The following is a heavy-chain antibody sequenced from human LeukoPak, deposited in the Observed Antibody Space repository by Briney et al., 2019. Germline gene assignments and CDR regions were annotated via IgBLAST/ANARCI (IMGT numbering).Heavy chain of an antibody. D-gene: IGHD3-22*01. CDR1: GYTFTSYA. V-gene: IGHV7-4-1*02. J-gene: IGHJ4*02. CDR2: INTNTGNP. Sequence: GASVKVSCKASGYTFTSYAMNWVRQAPGQGLEWMGWINTNTGNPTYAQGFTGRFVFSSDTSVSTAYLQISSLKAEDTAVYYCARGVVVITEYYFDYWGQGTLVTVSS. CDR3: ARGVVVITEYYFDY.